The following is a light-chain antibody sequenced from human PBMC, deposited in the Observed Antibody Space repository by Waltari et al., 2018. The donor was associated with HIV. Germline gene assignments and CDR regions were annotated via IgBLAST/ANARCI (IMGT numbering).Light chain of an antibody. CDR3: SSYTTSNTVV. J-gene: IGLJ2*01. CDR2: DVT. CDR1: SSDISTYDF. Sequence: QSALTQPASVSGSPGQSITISCSGPSSDISTYDFVSWYQKHPANAPKLLIYDVTARASGVSRLFAGSKSGSTASRTISSIQADNEADYYCSSYTTSNTVVFGPGTKLSVL. V-gene: IGLV2-14*03.